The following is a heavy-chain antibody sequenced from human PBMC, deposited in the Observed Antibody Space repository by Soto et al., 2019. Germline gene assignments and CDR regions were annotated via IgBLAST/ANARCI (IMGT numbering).Heavy chain of an antibody. CDR2: ISAYNGNT. CDR1: GYTFTSYG. J-gene: IGHJ6*02. D-gene: IGHD6-19*01. CDR3: AKHLLAVAGYLHGMDV. V-gene: IGHV1-18*01. Sequence: ASVKVSCKASGYTFTSYGISWVRQAPGQGLEWMGWISAYNGNTNYAQELQGRVTMTTDTSTSTAYMELRSLRAEDTAVYYCAKHLLAVAGYLHGMDVWGQGTTVTAP.